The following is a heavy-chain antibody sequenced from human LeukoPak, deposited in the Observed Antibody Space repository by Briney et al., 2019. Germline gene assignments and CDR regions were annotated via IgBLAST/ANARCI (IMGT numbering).Heavy chain of an antibody. Sequence: PSETLSLTCTVSGGSISSGGYYWSWIRQHPGKGLEWIGYIYYSGSTYYNPSLKSRVTISVDTSKNQFSLKLSSVTAADTAVYYCARDGGGGRGTMVRGVIDHHDAFDIWGQGTMVTVSS. CDR3: ARDGGGGRGTMVRGVIDHHDAFDI. CDR1: GGSISSGGYY. V-gene: IGHV4-31*03. D-gene: IGHD3-10*01. J-gene: IGHJ3*02. CDR2: IYYSGST.